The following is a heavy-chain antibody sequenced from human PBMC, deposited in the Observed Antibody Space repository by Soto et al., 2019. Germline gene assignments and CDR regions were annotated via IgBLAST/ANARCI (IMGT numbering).Heavy chain of an antibody. Sequence: QITLKESGPTLVKPTQTVTLTCTFSGFSLSVSGQGVGWVRQTPGKALEWLGLIYWNDDKRYGPSLETRVTITKDTSKSQVVLTLTKMDPLDTGTYYCVAAFGLFWGQGTLLTVSA. D-gene: IGHD3-9*01. CDR2: IYWNDDK. J-gene: IGHJ3*01. V-gene: IGHV2-5*04. CDR3: VAAFGLF. CDR1: GFSLSVSGQG.